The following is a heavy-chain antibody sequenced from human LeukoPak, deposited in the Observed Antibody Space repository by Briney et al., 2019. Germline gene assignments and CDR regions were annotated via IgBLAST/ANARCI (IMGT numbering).Heavy chain of an antibody. CDR3: ARKYSSGWYLNAFDI. Sequence: GGSLRLSCAASGFTFSSYSMNWVRQAPGKGLEWVSGINWNGGSTGYADSVKGRFTISRDNAKNSLYLQMNSLRAEDTALYYCARKYSSGWYLNAFDIWGQGTMVTASS. V-gene: IGHV3-20*04. D-gene: IGHD6-19*01. J-gene: IGHJ3*02. CDR1: GFTFSSYS. CDR2: INWNGGST.